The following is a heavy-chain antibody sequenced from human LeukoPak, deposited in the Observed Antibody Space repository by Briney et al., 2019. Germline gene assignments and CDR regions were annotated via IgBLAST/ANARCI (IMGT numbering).Heavy chain of an antibody. CDR3: ARKATTGPTKAAFDI. Sequence: SETRSLTCAVSGYSISSSNYWGWIRQPPGKGLEWIGHIYYSGSIYYNPSLKSRVTMSVDTSKNQFSLKLSSVTAVDTAVYYCARKATTGPTKAAFDIWGQGTMVTVSS. CDR2: IYYSGSI. D-gene: IGHD4-17*01. CDR1: GYSISSSNY. V-gene: IGHV4-28*05. J-gene: IGHJ3*02.